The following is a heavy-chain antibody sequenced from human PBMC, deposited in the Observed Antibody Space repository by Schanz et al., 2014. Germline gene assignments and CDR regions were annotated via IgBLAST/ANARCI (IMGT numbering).Heavy chain of an antibody. J-gene: IGHJ3*02. D-gene: IGHD4-17*01. CDR2: ISSRSSHI. CDR1: GFTASSHS. Sequence: DVQLLESGGGLVQPGGSLRLSCGVSGFTASSHSMNWVRQAPGKGLEWVSSISSRSSHIYYADSVKGRFTVSRDNAKNSVYLQMNGLRVEDTAVYYCARKMKLGVYGGKGHDSLDIWGQGTMVTVSS. CDR3: ARKMKLGVYGGKGHDSLDI. V-gene: IGHV3-21*01.